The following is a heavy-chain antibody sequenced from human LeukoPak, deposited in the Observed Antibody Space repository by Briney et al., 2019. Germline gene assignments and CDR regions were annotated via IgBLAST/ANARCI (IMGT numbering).Heavy chain of an antibody. CDR3: ARDRQGFMSEWPNWFDP. CDR2: ISSGSSYI. D-gene: IGHD3-16*01. Sequence: GGSLRLSCTASGFTFSSYNMNWVRQSPRKRLEWVSSISSGSSYIYYADSVQGRFTISRDNAKNSLYLQMSSLTAEDTAVYYCARDRQGFMSEWPNWFDPWGQGALVTVSS. V-gene: IGHV3-21*01. J-gene: IGHJ5*02. CDR1: GFTFSSYN.